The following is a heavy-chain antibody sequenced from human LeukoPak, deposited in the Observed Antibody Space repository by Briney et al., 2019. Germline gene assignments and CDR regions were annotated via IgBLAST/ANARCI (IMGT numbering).Heavy chain of an antibody. D-gene: IGHD3-3*01. V-gene: IGHV3-23*01. J-gene: IGHJ6*03. Sequence: GGSLRLSCAASGFTFSSYAMSWVRQAPGKGLEWVSAISGSGGSTYYADSVKGRFTISRDSTESSLYLQMSSLRAEDTAVYYCARLLSQQYSVWSGSYKTYYYYYMDVWGKGTTVTVSS. CDR1: GFTFSSYA. CDR2: ISGSGGST. CDR3: ARLLSQQYSVWSGSYKTYYYYYMDV.